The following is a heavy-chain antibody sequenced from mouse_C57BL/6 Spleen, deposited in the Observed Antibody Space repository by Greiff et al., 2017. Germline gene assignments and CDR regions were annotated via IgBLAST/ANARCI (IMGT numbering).Heavy chain of an antibody. D-gene: IGHD4-1*01. Sequence: EVQLVESGGGLVQPGGSLSLSCAASGFTFTDYYMSWVRQPPGQALEWLGFIRNKANGYTTEYSASVKGRFTTSRDNSQSILYLQMNALRAEDSASYYCARVSTGTGSGFAYWGQGTLVTVSA. J-gene: IGHJ3*01. CDR2: IRNKANGYTT. CDR3: ARVSTGTGSGFAY. V-gene: IGHV7-3*01. CDR1: GFTFTDYY.